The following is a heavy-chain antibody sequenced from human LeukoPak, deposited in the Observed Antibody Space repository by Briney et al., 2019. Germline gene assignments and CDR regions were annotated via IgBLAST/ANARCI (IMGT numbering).Heavy chain of an antibody. J-gene: IGHJ4*02. CDR2: ISAYNGNT. Sequence: ASVKVSCKASGYTFTSYGISWVRQAPGQGLEWMGWISAYNGNTNYAQKFQGRVTMTRDTSISTAYMELSRLRSDDTAVYYCARGPNYGDYDYWGQGTLVTVSS. CDR1: GYTFTSYG. V-gene: IGHV1-18*01. CDR3: ARGPNYGDYDY. D-gene: IGHD4-17*01.